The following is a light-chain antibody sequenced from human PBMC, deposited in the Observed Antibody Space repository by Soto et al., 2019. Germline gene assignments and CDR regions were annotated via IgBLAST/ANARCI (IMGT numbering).Light chain of an antibody. CDR2: DAS. Sequence: DRVTIPCLASETVSSWLAWYQQKPGKAPALLIYDASTLKRGVPSRFSGTGSGTEFTLSIDILQPDDFATYYCQQYHTSSITFGQGTRLEI. CDR3: QQYHTSSIT. CDR1: ETVSSW. V-gene: IGKV1-5*01. J-gene: IGKJ5*01.